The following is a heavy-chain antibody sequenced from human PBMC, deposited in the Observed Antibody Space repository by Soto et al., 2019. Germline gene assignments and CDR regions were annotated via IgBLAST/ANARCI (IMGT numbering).Heavy chain of an antibody. D-gene: IGHD6-6*01. J-gene: IGHJ6*02. CDR1: GYTFTNYA. V-gene: IGHV1-3*01. CDR3: ARDRRYSIAAIVWSGMDV. Sequence: QVPLVQSGAEVKKPGASVKVSCKASGYTFTNYAVHWVRQAPGQRLEWMGWINSGNGNTKYSQKFQGRVTITRDTSPSTAYMELSTLRSDDTAVYYCARDRRYSIAAIVWSGMDVWGQGTTVTVSS. CDR2: INSGNGNT.